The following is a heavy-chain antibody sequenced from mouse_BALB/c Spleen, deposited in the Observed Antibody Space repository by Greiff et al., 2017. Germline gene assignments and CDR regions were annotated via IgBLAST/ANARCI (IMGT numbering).Heavy chain of an antibody. CDR2: INPYNDGT. D-gene: IGHD1-1*01. V-gene: IGHV1-14*01. J-gene: IGHJ1*01. CDR3: ARDYYGSSSYWYFDV. Sequence: EVKLVESGPELVKPGASVKMSCKASGYTFTSYVMHWVKQKPGQGLEWIGYINPYNDGTKYNEKFKGKATLTSDKSSSTAYMELSSLTSEDSAVYYCARDYYGSSSYWYFDVWGAGTTVTVSS. CDR1: GYTFTSYV.